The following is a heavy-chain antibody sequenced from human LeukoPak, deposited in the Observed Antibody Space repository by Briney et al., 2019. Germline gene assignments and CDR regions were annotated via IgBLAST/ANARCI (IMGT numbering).Heavy chain of an antibody. CDR1: GFTFSSYV. CDR2: ISSNGGST. D-gene: IGHD5-18*01. CDR3: AKDGIQLWFLYYYYYYMDV. Sequence: PGGSLRLSCAASGFTFSSYVMHWVRQAPGKGLEYVSAISSNGGSTYYANSVKGRFTISRDNSKNTLYLQMNSLRAEDTAVYYCAKDGIQLWFLYYYYYYMDVWGKGTTVTISS. J-gene: IGHJ6*03. V-gene: IGHV3-64*01.